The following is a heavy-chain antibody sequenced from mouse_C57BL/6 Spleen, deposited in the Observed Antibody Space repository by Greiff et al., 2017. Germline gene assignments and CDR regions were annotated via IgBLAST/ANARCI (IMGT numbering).Heavy chain of an antibody. CDR1: GYTFTSYW. D-gene: IGHD2-3*01. CDR2: IYPGSGST. CDR3: ARSVGYDGYPPFDY. V-gene: IGHV1-55*01. Sequence: QVQLQQPGAELVKPGASVKMSCKASGYTFTSYWITWVKQRPGQGLEWIGDIYPGSGSTNYNEKFKSKATLTVDTSSSTAYMQLSSLTSEDSAVYYCARSVGYDGYPPFDYWGQGTTLTVSS. J-gene: IGHJ2*01.